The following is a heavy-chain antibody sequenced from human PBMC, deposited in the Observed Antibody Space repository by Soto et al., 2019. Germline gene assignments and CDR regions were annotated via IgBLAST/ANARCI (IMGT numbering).Heavy chain of an antibody. CDR3: ATEVLRYFDWLPDYYYYGMDV. D-gene: IGHD3-9*01. Sequence: GASVKVSCKASGCTVTNYYMHWVRQAPGQGLEWMGIINPSGGSTSYAQKFQGRVTMTRDTSTSTVYMELSSLRSEDTAVYYCATEVLRYFDWLPDYYYYGMDVWGQGTTVTVSS. CDR1: GCTVTNYY. V-gene: IGHV1-46*01. J-gene: IGHJ6*02. CDR2: INPSGGST.